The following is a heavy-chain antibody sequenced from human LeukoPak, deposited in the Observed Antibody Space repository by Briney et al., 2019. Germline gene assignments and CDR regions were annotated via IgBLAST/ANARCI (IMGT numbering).Heavy chain of an antibody. Sequence: ASVKVSSKASGGTFSSYAISWVRQAPGQGLEWMGGVIPIFGTANYAQKFQGRVTITAAESTSTAYMELSSLRSEDTAVYYCARDPHLDYYYYMDVWGKGTTVTVSS. CDR3: ARDPHLDYYYYMDV. V-gene: IGHV1-69*13. J-gene: IGHJ6*03. CDR1: GGTFSSYA. CDR2: VIPIFGTA.